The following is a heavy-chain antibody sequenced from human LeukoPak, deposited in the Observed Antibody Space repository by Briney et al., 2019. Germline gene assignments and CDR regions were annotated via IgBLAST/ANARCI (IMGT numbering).Heavy chain of an antibody. V-gene: IGHV3-30*18. Sequence: GGSLRLSCAASRFTFSSYGMHWVRQAPGKGLEWVAVISYDGSNKYYADSVKGRFTISRDNSKNTLYLQMNSLRAEDTAVYYCAKDRGLGYSGTYFDCWGQGTLVTVSS. J-gene: IGHJ4*02. CDR2: ISYDGSNK. CDR3: AKDRGLGYSGTYFDC. D-gene: IGHD1-26*01. CDR1: RFTFSSYG.